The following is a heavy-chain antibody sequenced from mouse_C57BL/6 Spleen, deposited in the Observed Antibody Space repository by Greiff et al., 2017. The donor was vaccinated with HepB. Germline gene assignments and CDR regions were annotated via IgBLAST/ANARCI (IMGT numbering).Heavy chain of an antibody. CDR3: ARGRHYGGFAY. CDR2: ISDGGSYT. D-gene: IGHD1-1*01. J-gene: IGHJ3*01. CDR1: GFTFSSYA. Sequence: EVKLVESGGGLVKPGGSLKLSCAASGFTFSSYAMSWVRQTPEKRLEWVATISDGGSYTYYPDNVKGRFTISRDNAKNNLYLQMSHLKSEDTAMYYCARGRHYGGFAYWGQGTLVTVSA. V-gene: IGHV5-4*03.